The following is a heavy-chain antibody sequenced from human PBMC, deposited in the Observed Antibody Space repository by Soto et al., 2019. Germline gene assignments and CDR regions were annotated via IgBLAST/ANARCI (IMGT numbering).Heavy chain of an antibody. J-gene: IGHJ4*02. V-gene: IGHV3-33*01. D-gene: IGHD6-19*01. CDR2: IWYDGSNK. CDR1: GFKFSTYA. Sequence: ESGGGVVQPGRSLRLSCAASGFKFSTYAMYWVRQAPGKGLEWVAVIWYDGSNKYYADSVKGRFTISRDNSKNTLYLQINSLRAEDTAVYYCARDLGGSPTGYSSGWPIDYWGQGTLVTVSS. CDR3: ARDLGGSPTGYSSGWPIDY.